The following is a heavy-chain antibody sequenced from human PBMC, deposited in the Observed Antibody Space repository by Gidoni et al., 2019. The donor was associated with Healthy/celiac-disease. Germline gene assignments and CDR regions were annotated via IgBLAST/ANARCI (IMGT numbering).Heavy chain of an antibody. J-gene: IGHJ3*02. D-gene: IGHD4-17*01. CDR2: ISSSSSYI. Sequence: EVQLVESGGGLVKPGGSLRLSCAASGFTFSSYSMNWVRQAPGKGLEWVSSISSSSSYIYYADSVKGRFTISRDNAKNSLYLQMNSLRAEDTAVYYCARDRTTVTPHDAFDIWGQGTMVTVSS. V-gene: IGHV3-21*01. CDR3: ARDRTTVTPHDAFDI. CDR1: GFTFSSYS.